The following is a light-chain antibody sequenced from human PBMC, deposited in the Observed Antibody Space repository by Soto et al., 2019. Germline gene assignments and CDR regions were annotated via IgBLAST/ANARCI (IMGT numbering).Light chain of an antibody. CDR1: GPDVRDYNY. CDR2: DDS. CDR3: NSYTGGNTPWV. V-gene: IGLV2-14*01. J-gene: IGLJ1*01. Sequence: QSALTQPASVSGSPGQSITISCTASGPDVRDYNYVSWYRQDPGKAPKLVIYDDSNRPSGVSSRFSGSKSGDTASLTISGLQADDEADYYCNSYTGGNTPWVFGTGTKLTVL.